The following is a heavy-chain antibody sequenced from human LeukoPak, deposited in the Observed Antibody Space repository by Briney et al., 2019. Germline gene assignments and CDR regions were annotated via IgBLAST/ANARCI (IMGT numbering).Heavy chain of an antibody. Sequence: QPGGSLRLSCAASGFTFSSHWMSWVRQAPRKGLEWLANIKEDGSEKYYVDSVKGRFTISRDNAKNSLYLQMNSLRAEDTALYYCAKESGYDKNFDYWGQGTLVTVSS. V-gene: IGHV3-7*03. CDR2: IKEDGSEK. D-gene: IGHD5-12*01. CDR1: GFTFSSHW. CDR3: AKESGYDKNFDY. J-gene: IGHJ4*02.